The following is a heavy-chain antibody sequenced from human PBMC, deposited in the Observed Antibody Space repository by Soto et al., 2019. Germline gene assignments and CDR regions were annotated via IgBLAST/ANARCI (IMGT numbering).Heavy chain of an antibody. CDR1: GFTFSSYG. CDR2: ISYDGSNK. CDR3: AKEGVYGYYYYYYYYGMDV. Sequence: PGGSLRLSCAASGFTFSSYGMHWVRQAPGKGLEWVAVISYDGSNKYYADSVKGRFTISRDNSKNTLYLQMNSLRAEDTAVYYCAKEGVYGYYYYYYYYGMDVWGQGTTVTVSS. D-gene: IGHD5-18*01. V-gene: IGHV3-30*18. J-gene: IGHJ6*02.